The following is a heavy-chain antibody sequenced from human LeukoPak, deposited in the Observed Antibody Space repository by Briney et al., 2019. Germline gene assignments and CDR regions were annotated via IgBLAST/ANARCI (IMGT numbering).Heavy chain of an antibody. V-gene: IGHV5-51*01. D-gene: IGHD3-22*01. CDR2: IYPGDSDT. CDR3: ARRNYYDSSGYSDY. CDR1: GYRFTSSW. J-gene: IGHJ4*02. Sequence: GESLKISCKGSGYRFTSSWNGWVRQMPGKGLEWMGIIYPGDSDTKYSPSFQGQVTISADKSITTAYLQWSSLKASDTAMYYCARRNYYDSSGYSDYWGQGTLVTVSS.